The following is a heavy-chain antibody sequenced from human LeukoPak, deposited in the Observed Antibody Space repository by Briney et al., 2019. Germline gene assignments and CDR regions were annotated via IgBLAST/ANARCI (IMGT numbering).Heavy chain of an antibody. V-gene: IGHV5-51*01. CDR2: IYPGDSDT. CDR1: GYSFTSYW. D-gene: IGHD2-15*01. Sequence: GESLQISCKGSGYSFTSYWIGWVRQLPGKGLEWMGIIYPGDSDTRYSPSVQGQVTISADKSISTAYVQWSSLRASDTAMYYCARLRYCSSGTCYADFWGQGTLVTVSS. J-gene: IGHJ4*02. CDR3: ARLRYCSSGTCYADF.